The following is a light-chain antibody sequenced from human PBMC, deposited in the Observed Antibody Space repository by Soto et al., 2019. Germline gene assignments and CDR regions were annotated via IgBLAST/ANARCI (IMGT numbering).Light chain of an antibody. J-gene: IGLJ2*01. CDR3: SSYTSSSTVV. V-gene: IGLV2-14*01. CDR1: SSDVGGYKY. Sequence: QSALTQPASVSGSPGQSITISCTGTSSDVGGYKYVSWYQQHPGKAPNLMIYEVSNRPSGVSNRFPCSKSGNTASLTISGLQAEDEADYYCSSYTSSSTVVFGGGTQLTVL. CDR2: EVS.